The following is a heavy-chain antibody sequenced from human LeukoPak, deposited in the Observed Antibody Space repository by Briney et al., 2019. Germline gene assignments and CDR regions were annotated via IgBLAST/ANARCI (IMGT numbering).Heavy chain of an antibody. J-gene: IGHJ1*01. V-gene: IGHV3-21*01. D-gene: IGHD3-10*01. CDR2: ISSSSSYI. Sequence: GGSLRLSCAASGFTFSSYSMNWVRQAPGKGLEWVSSISSSSSYIYYADSVKGRFTISRDNAKNSLYLQMNSLRAEDTAVYYCARDWVTMVRGVIIEHWGQGTLVTVSS. CDR3: ARDWVTMVRGVIIEH. CDR1: GFTFSSYS.